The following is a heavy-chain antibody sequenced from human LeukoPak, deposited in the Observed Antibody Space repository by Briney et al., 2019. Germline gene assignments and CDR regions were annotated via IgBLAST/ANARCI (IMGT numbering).Heavy chain of an antibody. D-gene: IGHD1-1*01. J-gene: IGHJ4*02. CDR1: GFTFSSYW. Sequence: GGSLRLSCAASGFTFSSYWMHWVRQAPGKGLVWVSRINTDGSSTSYADSVKGRFTISRDNSKNTLYLQMNSLRAEDTAVYYCAKLEPHWNDEGGYYFDYWGQGTLVTVSS. CDR2: INTDGSST. V-gene: IGHV3-74*01. CDR3: AKLEPHWNDEGGYYFDY.